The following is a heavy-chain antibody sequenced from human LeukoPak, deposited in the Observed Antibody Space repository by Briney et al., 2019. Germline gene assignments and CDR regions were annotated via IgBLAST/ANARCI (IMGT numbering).Heavy chain of an antibody. V-gene: IGHV3-23*01. D-gene: IGHD2-2*01. CDR3: AKQVKQYQLLYYFDY. J-gene: IGHJ4*02. Sequence: GGSLRLSCAASGFTFSSYALSWVRQAPGKGLEWVSAISGSGGSTYYADSVKGQFTISRDNSKNTLYLQMSSLRAEDTAVYYCAKQVKQYQLLYYFDYWGQGTLVTVSP. CDR2: ISGSGGST. CDR1: GFTFSSYA.